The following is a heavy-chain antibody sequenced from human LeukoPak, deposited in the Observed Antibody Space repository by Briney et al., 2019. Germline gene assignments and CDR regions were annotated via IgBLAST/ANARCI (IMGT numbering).Heavy chain of an antibody. Sequence: SSETLSLTCAVYGGSFSGYYWSWIRQPPGKGLEWIGEINHSGSTNYNPSLKSRVTISVDTSKNQFSLKLSSVTAADTAVYYCARRSGSHDYWGQGTLVTVSS. CDR2: INHSGST. V-gene: IGHV4-34*01. D-gene: IGHD1-26*01. CDR1: GGSFSGYY. J-gene: IGHJ4*02. CDR3: ARRSGSHDY.